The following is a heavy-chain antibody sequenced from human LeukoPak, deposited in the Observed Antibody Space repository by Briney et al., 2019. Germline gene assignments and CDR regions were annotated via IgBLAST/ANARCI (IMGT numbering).Heavy chain of an antibody. CDR2: ISGDGGST. CDR1: GFTFDDYA. V-gene: IGHV3-43*02. Sequence: GGSLRLSCAASGFTFDDYAMHRVRQAPGKGLEWVSLISGDGGSTYYADSVKGRFTISRDNSKNSLYLQMNSLRTGDTALYYCAKASSSLRYFDYWGQGTLVTVSS. J-gene: IGHJ4*02. CDR3: AKASSSLRYFDY. D-gene: IGHD6-6*01.